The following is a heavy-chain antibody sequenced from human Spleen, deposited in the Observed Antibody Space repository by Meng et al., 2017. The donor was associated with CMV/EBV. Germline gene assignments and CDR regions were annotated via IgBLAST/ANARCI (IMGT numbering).Heavy chain of an antibody. D-gene: IGHD6-6*01. Sequence: GLTFRSCAMHWVRQAPGKGMEWVSAISGGGSSTFYADSMQGRFTISRDNSKNTLFLQMKSLRAGDTGMYYCAKAPSTGARAGIDFWGPGTLVTVSS. J-gene: IGHJ1*01. CDR1: GLTFRSCA. CDR3: AKAPSTGARAGIDF. V-gene: IGHV3-23*01. CDR2: ISGGGSST.